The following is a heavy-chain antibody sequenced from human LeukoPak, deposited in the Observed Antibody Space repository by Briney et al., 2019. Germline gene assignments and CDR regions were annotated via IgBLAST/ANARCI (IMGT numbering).Heavy chain of an antibody. CDR3: ARAGGYSGSYYEFDY. V-gene: IGHV4-38-2*01. CDR1: GYSISSGYY. D-gene: IGHD1-26*01. J-gene: IGHJ4*02. Sequence: SETLSLTCAVSGYSISSGYYWGWIRQPPGKGLEWMGTIYHSGSTYYNPSLKSRVTISVDTSKNQFSLKLSSVTAADTAVYYCARAGGYSGSYYEFDYWGQGTLVTVSS. CDR2: IYHSGST.